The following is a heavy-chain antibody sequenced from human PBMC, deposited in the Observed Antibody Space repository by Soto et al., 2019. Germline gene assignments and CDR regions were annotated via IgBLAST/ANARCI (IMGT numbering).Heavy chain of an antibody. J-gene: IGHJ6*02. CDR1: GFTFSSYG. V-gene: IGHV3-30*03. D-gene: IGHD1-26*01. Sequence: GGSLRLSCAASGFTFSSYGMHWVRQAPGKGLEWVAVISYDGSNKYYADSVKGRFTISRDNSKNTLYLQMNSLRAEDTAVYYCARIVGATTFYYGMDVWGQGTTVTVSS. CDR2: ISYDGSNK. CDR3: ARIVGATTFYYGMDV.